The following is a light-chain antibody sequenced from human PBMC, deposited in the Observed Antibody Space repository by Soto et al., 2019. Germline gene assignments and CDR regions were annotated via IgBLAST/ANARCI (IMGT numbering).Light chain of an antibody. V-gene: IGKV1-5*03. J-gene: IGKJ1*01. Sequence: DIQMTQSPSSLSASVGGRVTITCRASQSISSDLNWYQQKPGKAPKLLIYSASDLESGVPSRFSGSGFGTEFTLTITSLQPDDFATYYCQQYNSYSTFGPATFGQGTKVDIK. CDR3: QQYNSYSTFGPAT. CDR1: QSISSD. CDR2: SAS.